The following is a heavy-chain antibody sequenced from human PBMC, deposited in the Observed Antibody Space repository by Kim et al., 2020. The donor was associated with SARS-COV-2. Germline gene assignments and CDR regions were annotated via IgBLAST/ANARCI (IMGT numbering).Heavy chain of an antibody. V-gene: IGHV1-3*01. CDR3: ARVIAAAGTGWFDP. D-gene: IGHD6-13*01. J-gene: IGHJ5*02. Sequence: SQKCKGRVTISRDTSASTAYMELSSLRSEDTAVYYCARVIAAAGTGWFDPWGQGTLVTVSS.